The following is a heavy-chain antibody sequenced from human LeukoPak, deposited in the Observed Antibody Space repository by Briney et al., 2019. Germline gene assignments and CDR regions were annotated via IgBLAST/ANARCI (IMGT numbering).Heavy chain of an antibody. CDR1: GGSISSSSYY. D-gene: IGHD6-13*01. CDR3: ARGVKPLFSSSWHYLYYYYMDV. J-gene: IGHJ6*03. Sequence: SETLSLTCTVSGGSISSSSYYWGWIRQPPGKGLEWIGCIYYSGSTNYNPSLKSRVTISVDTSKNQFSLKLSSVTAADTAVYYCARGVKPLFSSSWHYLYYYYMDVWGKGTTVTVSS. CDR2: IYYSGST. V-gene: IGHV4-39*07.